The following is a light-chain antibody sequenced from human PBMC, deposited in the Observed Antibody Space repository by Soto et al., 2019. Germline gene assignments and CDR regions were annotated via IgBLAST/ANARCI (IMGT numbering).Light chain of an antibody. J-gene: IGLJ2*01. CDR1: SSDVGSYNL. Sequence: QSALTLPASVSGSPGQSITISCTGTSSDVGSYNLVSWYQQHPGKAPKLMIYEGSKRPSGVSNRFSGSKSGNTASLTISGLQAEDEADYYCCSYAGSSTSVFGGGTKLTVL. V-gene: IGLV2-23*01. CDR2: EGS. CDR3: CSYAGSSTSV.